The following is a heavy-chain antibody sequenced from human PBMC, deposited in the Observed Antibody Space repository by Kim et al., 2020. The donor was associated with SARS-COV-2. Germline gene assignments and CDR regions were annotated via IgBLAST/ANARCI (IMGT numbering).Heavy chain of an antibody. V-gene: IGHV3-72*01. CDR2: SRKKTYSYTT. Sequence: GGSLRLSCATSGFTFSDHYIDWVRQAPGRGLEWVGRSRKKTYSYTTEYAASVKGRFFISRDDSKNSLYLQMNSLKTEDTAVYYCISYSRTIWGYWGQGTL. CDR1: GFTFSDHY. D-gene: IGHD4-4*01. CDR3: ISYSRTIWGY. J-gene: IGHJ4*02.